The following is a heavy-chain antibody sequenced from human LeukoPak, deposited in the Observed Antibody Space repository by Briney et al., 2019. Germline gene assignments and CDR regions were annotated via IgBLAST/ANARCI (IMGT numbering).Heavy chain of an antibody. V-gene: IGHV4-39*01. J-gene: IGHJ4*02. D-gene: IGHD5-24*01. CDR3: ARGDIRDGYNFRY. CDR2: IYYSGST. Sequence: KPSETLSLTCTVSGGSISSSSYYWGWIRQPPGKGLEWIGSIYYSGSTYYSPSLKCRVTISVDTSKNQFSLKLSSVTAADTAVYYCARGDIRDGYNFRYWGQGTLVTVSS. CDR1: GGSISSSSYY.